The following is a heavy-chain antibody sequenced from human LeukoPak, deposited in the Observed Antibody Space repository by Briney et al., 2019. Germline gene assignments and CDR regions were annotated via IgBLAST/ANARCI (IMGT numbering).Heavy chain of an antibody. CDR3: ARGGSDYYCLNAFDI. V-gene: IGHV3-48*03. Sequence: QPGGSLRLSCAASGFTFSNYEMDWVRQAPGKGLEWISYISSSGSTIYYADSVKGRFTISRENAKNSLYLQMNSLRAEDTAVYYCARGGSDYYCLNAFDIWGQGTMVTVSP. D-gene: IGHD3-22*01. CDR2: ISSSGSTI. J-gene: IGHJ3*02. CDR1: GFTFSNYE.